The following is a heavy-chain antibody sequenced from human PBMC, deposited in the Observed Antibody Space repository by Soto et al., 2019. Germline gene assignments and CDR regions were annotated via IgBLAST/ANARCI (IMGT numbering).Heavy chain of an antibody. CDR2: IIPTFGTP. D-gene: IGHD3-10*01. Sequence: QVQLVQSGAEVKKPGSSVKVSCKASGGIFSTYAISWLRQAPGQGLEWMGGIIPTFGTPNYAQRIQGRVTITADESTSTAYMELSRLRSEDTAVYYCARDRDDYGSGNYYNRIDFWGQGTLVTVSS. J-gene: IGHJ4*02. CDR3: ARDRDDYGSGNYYNRIDF. CDR1: GGIFSTYA. V-gene: IGHV1-69*01.